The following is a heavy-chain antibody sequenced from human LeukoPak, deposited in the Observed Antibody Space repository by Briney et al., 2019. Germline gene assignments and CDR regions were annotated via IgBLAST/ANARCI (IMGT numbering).Heavy chain of an antibody. CDR1: GFTFSSYT. V-gene: IGHV3-21*01. D-gene: IGHD3-10*01. J-gene: IGHJ4*02. CDR2: ISSRSIYI. CDR3: ASDRYCYGSGSYYSGAFDN. Sequence: PGGSLRLSCAASGFTFSSYTMNWVRQAPGKGLEWVSSISSRSIYIYYADSVKGRFTISRDNAKNSLYLQMNSLRAEDTAVYYCASDRYCYGSGSYYSGAFDNWGQGTLVTVSS.